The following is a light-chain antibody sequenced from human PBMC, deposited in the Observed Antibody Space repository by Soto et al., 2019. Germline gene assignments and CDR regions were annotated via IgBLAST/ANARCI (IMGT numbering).Light chain of an antibody. Sequence: EIVLTQSPGTLSLSPGERATLSCRASQSISSSNLAWYQQKTGQAPRLLLYGASNRAAGIPDRFSGSGSVTDFTLTISRMEPEDFVVYYCQQYGRSPDWDRWTFGQGTKVEVK. J-gene: IGKJ1*01. CDR3: QQYGRSPDWDRWT. CDR2: GAS. V-gene: IGKV3-20*01. CDR1: QSISSSN.